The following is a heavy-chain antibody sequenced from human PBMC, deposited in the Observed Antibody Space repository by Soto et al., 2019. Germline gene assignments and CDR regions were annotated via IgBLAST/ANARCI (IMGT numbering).Heavy chain of an antibody. CDR2: MSHSGGT. V-gene: IGHV4-34*01. CDR3: ARVERGTATTVVDAFDI. CDR1: GGFVSSGSYY. J-gene: IGHJ3*02. Sequence: QVQLQQWGAGLLKPSETLSLTCAVYGGFVSSGSYYWSWIRQPPGKGLEWIGEMSHSGGTHFNQSDKSRVTISVDTAKNQFSLKMSSVTAADTALYYCARVERGTATTVVDAFDIWGPGTMVTVSS. D-gene: IGHD1-1*01.